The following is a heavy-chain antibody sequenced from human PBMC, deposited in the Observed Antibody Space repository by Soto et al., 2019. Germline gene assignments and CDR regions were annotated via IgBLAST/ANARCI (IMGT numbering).Heavy chain of an antibody. J-gene: IGHJ4*02. D-gene: IGHD3-3*01. Sequence: QVQLVQSGAEVKKPGSSVKVSCKASGGTFNSYAISWVRQAPGHGLEWMGGIIPIFGTANYAQKFQGRVTITADESTSTAYMELSSLRSEDSAVYYCARESPIGGVVIRGFFDYWGQGTLVTVSS. CDR1: GGTFNSYA. CDR2: IIPIFGTA. V-gene: IGHV1-69*01. CDR3: ARESPIGGVVIRGFFDY.